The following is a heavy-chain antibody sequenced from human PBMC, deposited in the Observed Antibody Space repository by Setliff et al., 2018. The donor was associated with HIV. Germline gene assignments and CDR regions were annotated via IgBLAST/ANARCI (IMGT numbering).Heavy chain of an antibody. CDR2: ISAYNGNT. V-gene: IGHV1-18*01. CDR1: GYTFTSYG. J-gene: IGHJ3*02. CDR3: ARDGYSSGWYVAGTFDI. D-gene: IGHD6-19*01. Sequence: ASVKVSCKASGYTFTSYGISWVRQAPGQGLEWMGWISAYNGNTNYAQKLQGRVTMTTDTSTSTAYMELRSLRSDDTAVYYCARDGYSSGWYVAGTFDIWGQGSMVTVSS.